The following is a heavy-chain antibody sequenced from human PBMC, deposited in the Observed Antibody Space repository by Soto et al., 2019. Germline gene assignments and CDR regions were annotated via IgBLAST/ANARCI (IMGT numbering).Heavy chain of an antibody. V-gene: IGHV4-39*01. CDR2: IYYSGST. D-gene: IGHD3-3*01. J-gene: IGHJ4*02. Sequence: TSETLSLTCTVSGGSISSSSYYWGWIRQPPGKGLEWIGSIYYSGSTYYNPSLKSRVTISVDTYKNQFSLKLSSVTAADTAVYYCARRPITIFGVVIIGYFDYWGQGTLVTVS. CDR1: GGSISSSSYY. CDR3: ARRPITIFGVVIIGYFDY.